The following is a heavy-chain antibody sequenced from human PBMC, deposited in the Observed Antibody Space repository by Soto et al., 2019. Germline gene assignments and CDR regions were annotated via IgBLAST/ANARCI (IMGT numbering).Heavy chain of an antibody. CDR1: GFTFSSYA. CDR3: AKSPKYYDYVWGSYRYYFDY. V-gene: IGHV3-23*01. J-gene: IGHJ4*02. D-gene: IGHD3-16*02. CDR2: ISGSGGST. Sequence: PGGSLRLSCAASGFTFSSYAMSWVRQAPGKGLEWVSAISGSGGSTYYADSVKGRFTISRDNSKNTLYLQMNSLRDEDTAVYYCAKSPKYYDYVWGSYRYYFDYWGQGTLVTVTS.